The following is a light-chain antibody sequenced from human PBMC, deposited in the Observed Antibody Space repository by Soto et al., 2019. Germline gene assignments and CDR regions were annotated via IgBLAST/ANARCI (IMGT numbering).Light chain of an antibody. Sequence: EIVLTQSPGTLSLSPGERATLSCRASQSISSSYLAWYQQKPGQAPRLLIYGASSRATGIPDRFSGSGSGTEFSLTISRLEPEDFALYYCQQDGSSPLTFGQGTKVEI. CDR1: QSISSSY. V-gene: IGKV3-20*01. CDR2: GAS. J-gene: IGKJ1*01. CDR3: QQDGSSPLT.